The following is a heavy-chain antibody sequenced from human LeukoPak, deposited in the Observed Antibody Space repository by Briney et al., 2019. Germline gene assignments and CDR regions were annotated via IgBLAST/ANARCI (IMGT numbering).Heavy chain of an antibody. CDR2: IYYTGST. J-gene: IGHJ4*02. CDR3: ATGYNYFDY. D-gene: IGHD3-9*01. Sequence: EPSETLSLTCTVSGGSIGSYYWSWIRQPPGKGLEWIGYIYYTGSTSYNPSLKSRVTISIDTSKNQFSLEVNAVTAADTAIYYCATGYNYFDYWGQGTLVSVSS. V-gene: IGHV4-59*01. CDR1: GGSIGSYY.